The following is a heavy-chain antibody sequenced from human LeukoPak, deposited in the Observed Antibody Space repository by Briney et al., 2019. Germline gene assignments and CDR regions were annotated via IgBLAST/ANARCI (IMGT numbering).Heavy chain of an antibody. CDR3: ARGAAGTGWFDP. J-gene: IGHJ5*02. CDR1: GGSISSGSYY. Sequence: PSQTLSLTCTVSGGSISSGSYYWSWIRQPPGTGLEWIGEINHSGSTNYNPSLKSRVTISVDTSKNQFSLKLSSVTAADTAVYYCARGAAGTGWFDPWGQGTLVTVSS. CDR2: INHSGST. V-gene: IGHV4-39*07. D-gene: IGHD6-13*01.